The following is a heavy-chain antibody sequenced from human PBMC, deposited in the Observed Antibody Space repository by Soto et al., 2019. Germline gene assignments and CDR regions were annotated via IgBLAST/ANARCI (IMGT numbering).Heavy chain of an antibody. Sequence: SETLSLTCAVYGGSFSGYYWSWIRQPPGKGLEWIGEINHSGSTNYNPSLKSRVTISVDTSKNQFSLKLSSVTAADTAVYYCARGKYYDFWSGCQNWFDPWGQGTLVTVSS. D-gene: IGHD3-3*01. V-gene: IGHV4-34*01. CDR2: INHSGST. CDR3: ARGKYYDFWSGCQNWFDP. CDR1: GGSFSGYY. J-gene: IGHJ5*02.